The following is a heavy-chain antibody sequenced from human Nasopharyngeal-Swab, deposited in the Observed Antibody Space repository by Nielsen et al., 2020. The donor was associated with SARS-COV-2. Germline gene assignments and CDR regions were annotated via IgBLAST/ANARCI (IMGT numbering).Heavy chain of an antibody. Sequence: WVGQAPGQRLEWMGWINAGNGNTKYSQKFQGRVTITRDTSASTAYMELSSLRSEDTAVYYCARGRGEYSSSLPFDYWGQGTLVTVSS. J-gene: IGHJ4*02. V-gene: IGHV1-3*01. CDR3: ARGRGEYSSSLPFDY. CDR2: INAGNGNT. D-gene: IGHD6-13*01.